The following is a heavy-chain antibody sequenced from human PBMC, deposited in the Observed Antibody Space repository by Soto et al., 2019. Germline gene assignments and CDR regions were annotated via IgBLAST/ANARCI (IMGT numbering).Heavy chain of an antibody. Sequence: QVQLVESGGGVVQPGGSLRLSCAASGFTFSNYGMHWVRQAPGKGLEWVAVISYDGSNKYYADSVKGRFTISRDNSKNTLYLQMNSLRAEDTGVYYCAKTRYSESYYAPEFDYWGQGTLVTVSS. D-gene: IGHD1-26*01. V-gene: IGHV3-30*18. J-gene: IGHJ4*02. CDR3: AKTRYSESYYAPEFDY. CDR2: ISYDGSNK. CDR1: GFTFSNYG.